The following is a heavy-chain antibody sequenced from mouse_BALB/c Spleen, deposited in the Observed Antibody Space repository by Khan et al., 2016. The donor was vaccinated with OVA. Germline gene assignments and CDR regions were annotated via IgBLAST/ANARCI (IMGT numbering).Heavy chain of an antibody. CDR3: TRSGYDGLFTY. D-gene: IGHD2-2*01. V-gene: IGHV1S135*01. CDR2: IDPFSGGT. CDR1: GYSFTTYY. Sequence: MQLEESGPELMKPGASVRISCKASGYSFTTYYIHWLMQSPGKSLEWIGYIDPFSGGTTYNQNFKGKATLTVDKSSSTAYIQLSNLTYEDSAVYYCTRSGYDGLFTYWGQGTLVTVSA. J-gene: IGHJ3*01.